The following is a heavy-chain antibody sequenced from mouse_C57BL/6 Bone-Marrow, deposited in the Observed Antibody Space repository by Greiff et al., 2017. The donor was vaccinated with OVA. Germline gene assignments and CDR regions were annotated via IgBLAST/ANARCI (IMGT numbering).Heavy chain of an antibody. CDR2: INPNNGGT. J-gene: IGHJ2*01. D-gene: IGHD1-1*01. Sequence: VELQRSGPELVKPGASVKMSCKASGYTFTDYNMHWVKQSHGKSLEWIGYINPNNGGTSYNQKFKGKATLTVNKSSSTAYMELRSLTSEDSAVYYCAREDYYYGSRDFDYWGQGTTLTVSS. V-gene: IGHV1-22*01. CDR3: AREDYYYGSRDFDY. CDR1: GYTFTDYN.